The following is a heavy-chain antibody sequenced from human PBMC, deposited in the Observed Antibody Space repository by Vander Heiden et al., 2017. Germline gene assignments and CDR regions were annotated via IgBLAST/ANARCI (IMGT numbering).Heavy chain of an antibody. V-gene: IGHV5-51*01. D-gene: IGHD3-16*01. CDR1: GYSFSDYW. CDR3: ARRGKVGGLGAVYYYGMDV. CDR2: IYPGDSDT. J-gene: IGHJ6*02. Sequence: EVQLVQSGLEVKKPGESLKISCKGSGYSFSDYWIGWVRQMPAKGLEWMGIIYPGDSDTTYSPSFQGQVTMSVDKSMNTAYLQWSSLKASDTAVYYCARRGKVGGLGAVYYYGMDVWGQGTTVTVSS.